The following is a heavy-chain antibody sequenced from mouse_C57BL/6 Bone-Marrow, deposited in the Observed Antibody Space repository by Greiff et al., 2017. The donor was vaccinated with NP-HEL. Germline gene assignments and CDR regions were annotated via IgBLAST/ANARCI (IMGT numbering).Heavy chain of an antibody. CDR3: ARGGYYGDGYAMDY. V-gene: IGHV5-4*03. J-gene: IGHJ4*01. CDR1: GFTFSSYA. Sequence: EVKLQESGGGLVKPGGSLKLSCAASGFTFSSYAMSWVRQTPEKRLEWVATISDGGSYTYYPDNVKGRFTISRDNAKNNLYLQMSHLKSEDTAMYYCARGGYYGDGYAMDYWGKGPSVTVSS. D-gene: IGHD2-1*01. CDR2: ISDGGSYT.